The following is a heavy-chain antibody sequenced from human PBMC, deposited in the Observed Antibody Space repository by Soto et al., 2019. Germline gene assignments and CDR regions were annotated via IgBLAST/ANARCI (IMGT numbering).Heavy chain of an antibody. Sequence: GGSLRLSCAASGFTFRSYWMSWVRQAPGKGLEWVANIKQDGSQKYYVDSVKGRFTISRDNAKNSLYLKMNGLRAEDTAVYYSARDWAPYDFWSGYYPEGDYYYGMDVWGQGTTVTVSS. V-gene: IGHV3-7*01. D-gene: IGHD3-3*01. CDR1: GFTFRSYW. J-gene: IGHJ6*02. CDR3: ARDWAPYDFWSGYYPEGDYYYGMDV. CDR2: IKQDGSQK.